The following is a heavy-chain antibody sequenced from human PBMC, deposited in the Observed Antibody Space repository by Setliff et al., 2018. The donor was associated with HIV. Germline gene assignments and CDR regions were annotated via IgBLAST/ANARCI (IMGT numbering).Heavy chain of an antibody. CDR3: ARVEATVRGATYGMDV. V-gene: IGHV4-59*11. CDR1: GGSISSHY. J-gene: IGHJ6*02. CDR2: IYYSGNT. D-gene: IGHD3-10*01. Sequence: PSETLSLTCTVSGGSISSHYWSWIRQPPGKGLEWIGSIYYSGNTIYNPSLKSRVTISVDTSKNQLSLNLTSVTAADTAVYYCARVEATVRGATYGMDVWGQGTTVTVSS.